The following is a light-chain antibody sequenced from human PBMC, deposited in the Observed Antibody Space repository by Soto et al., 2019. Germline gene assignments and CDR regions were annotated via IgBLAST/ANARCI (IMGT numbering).Light chain of an antibody. CDR3: QQYDSTPPT. V-gene: IGKV3-20*01. Sequence: EIVLTQSPGTLSLSPGERATLSCRASQSVNSNYLAWYQRKPGQALRLLIYGASNRATDIPYRFSASGSGTDFTLTINRLEAEDFAVYYCQQYDSTPPTFGQGTKVEVK. J-gene: IGKJ1*01. CDR1: QSVNSNY. CDR2: GAS.